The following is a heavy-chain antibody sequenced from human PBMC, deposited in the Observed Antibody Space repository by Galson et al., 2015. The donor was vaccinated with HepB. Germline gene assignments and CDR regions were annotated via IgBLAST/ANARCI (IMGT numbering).Heavy chain of an antibody. Sequence: SLRLSCAASGFTFSTYWMSWVRQAPGKGLEWVANINQDGSEKYYVDSVKGRFTISRDNAKNSVHLQMSSLRAEDTAVYYCARIGYCSGTDCYSGTGMGAFDIWGQGTMVTVSS. CDR3: ARIGYCSGTDCYSGTGMGAFDI. CDR2: INQDGSEK. V-gene: IGHV3-7*03. D-gene: IGHD2-2*01. CDR1: GFTFSTYW. J-gene: IGHJ3*02.